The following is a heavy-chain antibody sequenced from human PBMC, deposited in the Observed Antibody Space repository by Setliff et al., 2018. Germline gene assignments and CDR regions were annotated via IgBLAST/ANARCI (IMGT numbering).Heavy chain of an antibody. Sequence: LSLTCTVSGDSISSGTYYWGWIRQPPGKGLEWIGSRYYSGHTYYNPSLKSRVAMSVDKAKNQFSLNLRSVSAADTAIYYCAKHGEESKVTTYLASWGQGTLVTVS. D-gene: IGHD4-17*01. V-gene: IGHV4-39*01. J-gene: IGHJ5*02. CDR2: RYYSGHT. CDR3: AKHGEESKVTTYLAS. CDR1: GDSISSGTYY.